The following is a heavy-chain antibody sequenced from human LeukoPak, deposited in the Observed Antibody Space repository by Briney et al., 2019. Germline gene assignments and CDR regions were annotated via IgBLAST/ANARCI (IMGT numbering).Heavy chain of an antibody. CDR3: AKDRAAFYYDSGVAFDY. D-gene: IGHD3-22*01. Sequence: GGSLRLSCAASGFTFSRYAMSWVRQAPGNGLEWVSAITLSGATTYYADSVKGRVTISRDNSKNTLCLQMNSLRADDTAVYYCAKDRAAFYYDSGVAFDYWGQGTLVTVSS. CDR2: ITLSGATT. CDR1: GFTFSRYA. J-gene: IGHJ4*02. V-gene: IGHV3-23*01.